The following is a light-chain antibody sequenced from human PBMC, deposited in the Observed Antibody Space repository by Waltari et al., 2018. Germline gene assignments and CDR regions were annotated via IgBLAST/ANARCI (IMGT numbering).Light chain of an antibody. CDR2: KVS. J-gene: IGKJ4*01. CDR3: MQGTHWPLT. CDR1: QSLVSSDGNTY. Sequence: DVVMTQSPLSLPVTLGQPASISCSSSQSLVSSDGNTYLNWFHQRPGQSPRRLIYKVSNRDSGVPDRFSGSGSGTDFTLRISRVEAEDVGVYYCMQGTHWPLTFGGGTKVEIK. V-gene: IGKV2-30*01.